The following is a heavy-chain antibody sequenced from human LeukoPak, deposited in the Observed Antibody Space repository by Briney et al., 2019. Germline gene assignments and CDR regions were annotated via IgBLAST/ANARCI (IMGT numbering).Heavy chain of an antibody. CDR1: GGSFSGYY. CDR3: AGADYGRRIFY. D-gene: IGHD4/OR15-4a*01. CDR2: INHSGST. J-gene: IGHJ4*02. V-gene: IGHV4-34*01. Sequence: PSETLSLTCAVYGGSFSGYYWSWIRQPPGKGLEWIGEINHSGSTNYNPSLKSRVTISVDTSKNQFSLKLSSVTAADTAVYYCAGADYGRRIFYWGQGTLVTVSS.